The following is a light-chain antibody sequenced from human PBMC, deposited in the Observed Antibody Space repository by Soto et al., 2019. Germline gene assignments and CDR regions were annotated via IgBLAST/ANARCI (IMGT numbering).Light chain of an antibody. CDR2: AAS. CDR1: QGISSY. CDR3: HQYNSYPRT. Sequence: RRTQSQYRFCASTGKRVDITCRASQGISSYLAWYQQKPGKAPKLLIYAASTLQSGVPSRFSGSGSGTDFTLTISSLQSEDFATYYCHQYNSYPRTFGQGTKVDIK. J-gene: IGKJ1*01. V-gene: IGKV1-8*01.